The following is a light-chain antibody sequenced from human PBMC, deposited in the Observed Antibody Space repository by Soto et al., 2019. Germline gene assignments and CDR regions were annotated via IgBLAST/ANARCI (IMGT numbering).Light chain of an antibody. Sequence: QSVLTQPPSVSEAPGQRVTISCTGSSSNIGAGYDVHWYQQLPGTAPKLLIYGNSNRPSGVPDRFSGSKSGTSASLAITGLQAEDEADYYCQSYDSSLSGWGVFGGGTKLTVL. CDR3: QSYDSSLSGWGV. V-gene: IGLV1-40*01. CDR1: SSNIGAGYD. CDR2: GNS. J-gene: IGLJ2*01.